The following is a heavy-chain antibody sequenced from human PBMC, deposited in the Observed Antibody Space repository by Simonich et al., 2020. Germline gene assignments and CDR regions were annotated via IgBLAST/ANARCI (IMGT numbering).Heavy chain of an antibody. D-gene: IGHD6-6*01. J-gene: IGHJ6*03. CDR2: SNPRRGGT. CDR1: GYTFTGYY. CDR3: ARDRAARYYYYYYMDV. V-gene: IGHV1-2*02. Sequence: QVQLVQSGAEVKKPGASVKVSCKASGYTFTGYYMHWGRQAPGQGLEWLGRSNPRRGGTNDAQKFQGRVTMTSDTSISTAYMELSRLRSDDTAVYYCARDRAARYYYYYYMDVWGKGTTVTVSS.